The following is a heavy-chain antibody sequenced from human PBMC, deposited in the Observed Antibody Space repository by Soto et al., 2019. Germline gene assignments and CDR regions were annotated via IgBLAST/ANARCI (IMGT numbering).Heavy chain of an antibody. CDR2: INPSGGST. Sequence: ASVKVSCKASGYTFTSYYMHWVRQAPGQGLEWMGIINPSGGSTSYAQKFQGRVTMTRDTSTSTVYMELSSLRSEDTAVYYCARGFKTYYYDSSGNLGGTLGYWGQGTLVTVSS. V-gene: IGHV1-46*01. D-gene: IGHD3-22*01. CDR3: ARGFKTYYYDSSGNLGGTLGY. J-gene: IGHJ4*02. CDR1: GYTFTSYY.